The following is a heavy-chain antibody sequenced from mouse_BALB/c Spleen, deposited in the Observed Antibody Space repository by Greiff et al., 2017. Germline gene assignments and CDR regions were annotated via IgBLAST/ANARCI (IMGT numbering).Heavy chain of an antibody. CDR1: GYTFTSYW. D-gene: IGHD1-1*01. J-gene: IGHJ2*01. CDR3: ARCYYGSSYVLDY. CDR2: INPSTGYT. V-gene: IGHV1-7*01. Sequence: VKLQESGAELAKPGASVKMSCKASGYTFTSYWMHWVKQRPGQGLEWIGYINPSTGYTEYNQKFKDKATLTADKSSSTAYMQLSSLTSEDSAVYYCARCYYGSSYVLDYWGQGTTLTVSS.